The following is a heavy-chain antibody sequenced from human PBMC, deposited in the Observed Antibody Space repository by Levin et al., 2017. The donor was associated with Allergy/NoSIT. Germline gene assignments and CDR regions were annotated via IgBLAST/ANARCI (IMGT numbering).Heavy chain of an antibody. CDR1: GGSISTSSYY. D-gene: IGHD2-8*01. CDR2: IYYSGST. CDR3: ARDEMVHEIQYYYGMDV. Sequence: SQTLSLTCTVSGGSISTSSYYWGWIRQPPGKGLEWIGNIYYSGSTYYNPSLRSRVTISVDTSKNQFSLKVSSVTAADTAVYYCARDEMVHEIQYYYGMDVWGQGTTVTVSS. J-gene: IGHJ6*02. V-gene: IGHV4-39*07.